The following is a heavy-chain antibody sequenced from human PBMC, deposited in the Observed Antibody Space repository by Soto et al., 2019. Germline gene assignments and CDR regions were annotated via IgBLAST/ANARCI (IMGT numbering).Heavy chain of an antibody. CDR1: GGSISSGDYY. V-gene: IGHV4-30-4*01. J-gene: IGHJ4*02. CDR2: IYYSGST. CDR3: ASSSLLLKYYFDY. D-gene: IGHD3-22*01. Sequence: PSETLSLTCTVSGGSISSGDYYWSWIRQPPGKGLEWIGYIYYSGSTYYNPSLKSRVTISVDTSKNQFSLKLSSVTAADTAAYYCASSSLLLKYYFDYWGQGTLVTVAS.